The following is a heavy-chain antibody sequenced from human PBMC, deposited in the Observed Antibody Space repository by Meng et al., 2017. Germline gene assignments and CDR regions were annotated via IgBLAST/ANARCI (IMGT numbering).Heavy chain of an antibody. CDR2: IYHSGSL. Sequence: QGSLSELHTRLLIPPRTPSPTVAVSGCSISSSNWLSWVSHPPGKGLEWIGEIYHSGSLNYNPSLKSRVTISVDTSKNQFSLKLSSVTAADTAVYYCARAGVGYYDSSGPYSYWGQGTLVTVSS. CDR1: GCSISSSNW. J-gene: IGHJ4*02. CDR3: ARAGVGYYDSSGPYSY. D-gene: IGHD3-22*01. V-gene: IGHV4-4*03.